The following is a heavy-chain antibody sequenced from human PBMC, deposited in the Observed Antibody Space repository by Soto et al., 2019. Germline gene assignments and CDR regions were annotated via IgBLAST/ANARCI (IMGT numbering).Heavy chain of an antibody. D-gene: IGHD2-2*01. CDR2: INPNSGGT. CDR3: ARSLLDEYSSSWRSAYYGMDV. CDR1: GFTFSAYY. J-gene: IGHJ6*02. Sequence: ASVKVSCKASGFTFSAYYIYWVRQAPGQGLEWIGWINPNSGGTNNAQKFQGRVTMTRDTSTSTVYMELSALISDGTAVYFCARSLLDEYSSSWRSAYYGMDVWGQGTTVTVSS. V-gene: IGHV1-2*02.